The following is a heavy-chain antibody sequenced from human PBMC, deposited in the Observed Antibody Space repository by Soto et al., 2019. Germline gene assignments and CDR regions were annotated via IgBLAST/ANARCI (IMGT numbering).Heavy chain of an antibody. CDR3: ARYRREAVAGYTLDN. CDR1: GGSISSNY. V-gene: IGHV4-59*01. J-gene: IGHJ4*02. Sequence: SETLSLTCTVSGGSISSNYWTWIRQPPGKGLEWIGYVYNSGNTNYNPSLKSRVTISEDTSKSQFSLKVSSMTAADTAVYYCARYRREAVAGYTLDNWGQGILVTVSS. D-gene: IGHD6-13*01. CDR2: VYNSGNT.